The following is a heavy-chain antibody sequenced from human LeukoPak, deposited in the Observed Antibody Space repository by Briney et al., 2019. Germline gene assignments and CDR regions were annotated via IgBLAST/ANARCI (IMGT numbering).Heavy chain of an antibody. CDR2: INHSGST. CDR3: ARAGSMTTVTTFDY. Sequence: SETLSLTCAVSGGSFSGYYWSWIRQPPGKGLEWIGEINHSGSTNYNPPLKSRVTISVDTSKNQFSLKLSSVTAADTAVYYCARAGSMTTVTTFDYWGQGTLVTVSS. V-gene: IGHV4-34*01. J-gene: IGHJ4*02. CDR1: GGSFSGYY. D-gene: IGHD4-11*01.